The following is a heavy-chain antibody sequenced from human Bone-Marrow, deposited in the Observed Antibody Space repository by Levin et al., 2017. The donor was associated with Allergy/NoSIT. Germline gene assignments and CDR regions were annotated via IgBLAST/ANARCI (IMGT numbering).Heavy chain of an antibody. Sequence: TSETLSLTCAVYGGSFSDYYWTWIRQPPGKGLEWIGEVYHRGNTNYNPSLKSRVTISVDTSKNQFSLKLNSLTVADTAVYYCAREKVLWRVFDYWGQGTLVTVSS. CDR3: AREKVLWRVFDY. J-gene: IGHJ4*02. CDR2: VYHRGNT. D-gene: IGHD3-3*01. V-gene: IGHV4-34*01. CDR1: GGSFSDYY.